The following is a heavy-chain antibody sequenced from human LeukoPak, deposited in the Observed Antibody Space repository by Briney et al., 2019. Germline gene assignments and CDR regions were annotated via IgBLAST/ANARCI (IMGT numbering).Heavy chain of an antibody. CDR2: IDQDGSEK. CDR3: ARDQVGIFDY. D-gene: IGHD1-26*01. Sequence: PGGSLRLSCAASGFTFTSYWMSWVRQAPGKGLEWVANIDQDGSEKNYVDSVKGRFTISRDNAKKSLHLQLNSLRAEDTAVYYCARDQVGIFDYWGQGTLVTVSS. CDR1: GFTFTSYW. V-gene: IGHV3-7*01. J-gene: IGHJ4*02.